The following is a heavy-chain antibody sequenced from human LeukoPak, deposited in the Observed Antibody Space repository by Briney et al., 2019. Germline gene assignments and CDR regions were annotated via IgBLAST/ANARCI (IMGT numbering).Heavy chain of an antibody. CDR3: ARSHVVAKSGFDY. J-gene: IGHJ4*02. D-gene: IGHD5-12*01. CDR2: ISHGSDNI. CDR1: GFTFSSYS. Sequence: PGGSLRLFCAASGFTFSSYSMAWVRQAPGKGLEWVSSISHGSDNIYYADSVKGRFTISRDNAKNSLFLQMNSLRAEDTAVYYCARSHVVAKSGFDYWGQGTLVTVSS. V-gene: IGHV3-21*01.